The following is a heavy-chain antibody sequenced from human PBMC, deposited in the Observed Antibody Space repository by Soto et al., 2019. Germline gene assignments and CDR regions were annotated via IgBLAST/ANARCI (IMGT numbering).Heavy chain of an antibody. CDR2: IYSLGNT. D-gene: IGHD3-22*01. Sequence: QMQLQESGPGLVKPSETLSLTCTVSGGSISSSSYYWGWIRQPPGQGLEWLGTIYSLGNTYYNPSLKSRFTISVHKSKSQLFLKLSSVTAPDTAVYYCARQIYDSSGYYYAYWGQGTLVTVSS. CDR1: GGSISSSSYY. CDR3: ARQIYDSSGYYYAY. V-gene: IGHV4-39*01. J-gene: IGHJ4*02.